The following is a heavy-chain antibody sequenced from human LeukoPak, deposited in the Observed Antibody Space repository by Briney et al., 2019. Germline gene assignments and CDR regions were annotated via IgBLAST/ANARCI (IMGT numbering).Heavy chain of an antibody. CDR1: GFTFSSYA. CDR2: ISYDGSNR. CDR3: ARGVRIAVAGYIDY. V-gene: IGHV3-30*04. J-gene: IGHJ4*02. D-gene: IGHD6-13*01. Sequence: PGRYLRLSCAASGFTFSSYAMHLVRQASGKGMELVTAISYDGSNRSYADSVKGRFTISRDNSKNTLYLQMNSLRAEGTTVYYCARGVRIAVAGYIDYWGQGTLVTVSS.